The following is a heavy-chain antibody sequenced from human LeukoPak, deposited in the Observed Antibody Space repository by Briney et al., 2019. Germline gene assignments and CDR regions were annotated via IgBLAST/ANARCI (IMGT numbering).Heavy chain of an antibody. CDR3: VGTFTIFGVVSTIA. D-gene: IGHD3-3*01. Sequence: SGGSLRLSCAAFGFTFKIYTINWVRQAPGKGLEWVSSISFSGDNGGDNTYYADSVRGRFSISRDNSQNTVFLQMSSLRVDDTAAYYCVGTFTIFGVVSTIAWGQGTLVTVSS. V-gene: IGHV3-23*01. J-gene: IGHJ4*02. CDR2: ISFSGDNGGDNT. CDR1: GFTFKIYT.